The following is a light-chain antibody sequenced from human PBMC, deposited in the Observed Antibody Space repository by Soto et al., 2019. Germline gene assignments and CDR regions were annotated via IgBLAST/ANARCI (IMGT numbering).Light chain of an antibody. CDR3: QQYNSDSQT. Sequence: DIEMTQSPSTLTASVGDGDTITFRASQSMSSRLAWYQQNPGKAPKLLIYNASTLDTGVPARFSGSGSGTEFSLTISSLEPDDFAPYYCQQYNSDSQTFGQGTKVEIK. CDR1: QSMSSR. J-gene: IGKJ1*01. V-gene: IGKV1-5*03. CDR2: NAS.